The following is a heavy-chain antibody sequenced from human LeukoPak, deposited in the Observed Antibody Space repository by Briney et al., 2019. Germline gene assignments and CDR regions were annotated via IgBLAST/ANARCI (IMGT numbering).Heavy chain of an antibody. V-gene: IGHV4-30-4*01. CDR2: IYYSGST. Sequence: SETLSLTCTVSGGSISGGAYYWSWIRQPPGKGLEWIGYIYYSGSTNYNPSLKSRVTISVDTSKNQFSLKLSSVTAADTAVYYCARHTGGWGSFDYWGQGTLVTVSS. J-gene: IGHJ4*02. CDR3: ARHTGGWGSFDY. CDR1: GGSISGGAYY. D-gene: IGHD7-27*01.